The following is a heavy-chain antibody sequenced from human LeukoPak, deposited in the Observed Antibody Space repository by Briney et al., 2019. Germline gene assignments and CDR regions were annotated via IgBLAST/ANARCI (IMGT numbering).Heavy chain of an antibody. V-gene: IGHV3-30*04. CDR1: VFTYSNYA. J-gene: IGHJ1*01. CDR3: AKEDVVVITIRYFQH. Sequence: GGSLRLPCAASVFTYSNYAMHGVRQAPGKGLEWVAVISYDGSNEYYADSVKGRFTISRDNSKNTLYLQMNSLRTEDTAIYYCAKEDVVVITIRYFQHWGQGTLVTVSS. CDR2: ISYDGSNE. D-gene: IGHD3-22*01.